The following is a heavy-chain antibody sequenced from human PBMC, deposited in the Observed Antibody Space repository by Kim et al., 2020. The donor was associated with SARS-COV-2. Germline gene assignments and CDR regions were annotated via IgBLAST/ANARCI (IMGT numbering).Heavy chain of an antibody. D-gene: IGHD3-16*02. J-gene: IGHJ4*02. CDR3: ARGSAIDYVWGSYRQGPPLYY. V-gene: IGHV1-46*01. CDR1: GYTFTSYY. CDR2: INPSGGST. Sequence: ASVKVSCKASGYTFTSYYMHWVRQAPGQGLEWMGIINPSGGSTSYAQKFQGRVTMTRDTSTSTVYMELSSLRSEDTAVYYCARGSAIDYVWGSYRQGPPLYYWGQGALVTVSS.